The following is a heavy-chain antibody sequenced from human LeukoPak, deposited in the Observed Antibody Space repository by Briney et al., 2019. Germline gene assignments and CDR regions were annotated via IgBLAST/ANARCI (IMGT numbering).Heavy chain of an antibody. CDR2: IWNDGSNR. D-gene: IGHD2-2*01. J-gene: IGHJ4*02. Sequence: GGSLRLSCAASGFTFSNYAIHWVRQSPVKGLEWVAVIWNDGSNRYNADSVKGRFTISRDNSKNTVYLHINSLTADDTAVYYCTRVHCSTTNCYENYFDYWGQGTLVTVSS. CDR1: GFTFSNYA. CDR3: TRVHCSTTNCYENYFDY. V-gene: IGHV3-33*01.